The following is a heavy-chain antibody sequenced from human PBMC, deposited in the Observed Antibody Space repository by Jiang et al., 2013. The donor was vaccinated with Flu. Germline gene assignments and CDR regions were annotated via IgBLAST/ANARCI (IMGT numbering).Heavy chain of an antibody. CDR2: ISASGSTI. D-gene: IGHD4-17*01. J-gene: IGHJ4*02. CDR1: GFTFSNYE. Sequence: AASGFTFSNYESELGPARAPGKGLEWISYISASGSTIYYADSVKGRFTISRDNAKNSLYLQMNSMRAEDTALYYCARDNDGDYYFDYWGQGTLATVSS. V-gene: IGHV3-48*03. CDR3: ARDNDGDYYFDY.